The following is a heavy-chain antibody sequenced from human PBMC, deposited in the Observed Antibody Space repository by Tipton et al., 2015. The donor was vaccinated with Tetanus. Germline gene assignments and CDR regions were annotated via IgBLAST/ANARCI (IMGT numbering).Heavy chain of an antibody. J-gene: IGHJ3*01. CDR1: GFTLSRYT. D-gene: IGHD4-17*01. V-gene: IGHV3-21*01. CDR3: ARDPDAVTAPGSAFDL. CDR2: ISSSSRYI. Sequence: SLRLSCAASGFTLSRYTLNWVRQAPGKGLEWVSSISSSSRYIYYADSVKGRFTISRDNAKNSLYLHISGLRAEDTAVYYCARDPDAVTAPGSAFDLWGQGTMVTVSS.